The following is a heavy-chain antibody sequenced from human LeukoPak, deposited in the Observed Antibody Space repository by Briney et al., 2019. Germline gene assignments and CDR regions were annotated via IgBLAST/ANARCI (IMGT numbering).Heavy chain of an antibody. V-gene: IGHV4-59*12. J-gene: IGHJ3*02. CDR2: IYYSGST. CDR3: ARGGPYYGDYVKAFDI. Sequence: SETLSLTCAVYGGSFSGYYWSWIRQPPGKGLEWIGYIYYSGSTNYNPSLKSRVTISVDTSKNQFSLKLSSVTAADTAVYYCARGGPYYGDYVKAFDIWGQGTMVTVSS. CDR1: GGSFSGYY. D-gene: IGHD4-17*01.